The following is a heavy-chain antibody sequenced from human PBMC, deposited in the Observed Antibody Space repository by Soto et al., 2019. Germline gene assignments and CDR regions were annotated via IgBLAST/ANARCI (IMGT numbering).Heavy chain of an antibody. CDR3: ARDPEAHYDFWSASPYYYYYYGMDV. D-gene: IGHD3-3*01. Sequence: GGSLSLSCPASGFTFSSYAIHWFRQAPGKGREWVAVISYDGSNKYYAASVKGGFTISRDNSKNTLYLQMNSLKAEDTAVYYCARDPEAHYDFWSASPYYYYYYGMDVWGQGTTVTVSS. CDR1: GFTFSSYA. J-gene: IGHJ6*02. V-gene: IGHV3-30-3*01. CDR2: ISYDGSNK.